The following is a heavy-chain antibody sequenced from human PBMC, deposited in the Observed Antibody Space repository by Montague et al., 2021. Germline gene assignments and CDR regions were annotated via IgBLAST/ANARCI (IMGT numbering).Heavy chain of an antibody. CDR1: GGPFSGYF. CDR3: ARDTWFRENLSSLYYYGIDV. V-gene: IGHV4-34*01. D-gene: IGHD3-10*01. CDR2: INHSGDA. Sequence: SETLSLTCGVYGGPFSGYFWTWIRQPPGKGLEWVGEINHSGDANYHPSLESRVTMTVDTSKRQFFLRLTSLTAADTAIYYCARDTWFRENLSSLYYYGIDVWGQGTTVTVSS. J-gene: IGHJ6*02.